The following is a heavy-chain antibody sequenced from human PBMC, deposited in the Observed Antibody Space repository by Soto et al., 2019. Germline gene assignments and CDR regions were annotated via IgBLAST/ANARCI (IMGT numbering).Heavy chain of an antibody. J-gene: IGHJ4*02. D-gene: IGHD6-25*01. CDR3: AKGSASGSPYYFDF. Sequence: EVQLLESGGGLVQPGGSLRLSCAASGFTFSNYAMSWVRQAPGKGLEWVSAITGSGGDTYHADSVRGRFTISRDNSKNTLFLQMNRLRADDTAVYYCAKGSASGSPYYFDFWGPGTLVTVSS. CDR1: GFTFSNYA. CDR2: ITGSGGDT. V-gene: IGHV3-23*01.